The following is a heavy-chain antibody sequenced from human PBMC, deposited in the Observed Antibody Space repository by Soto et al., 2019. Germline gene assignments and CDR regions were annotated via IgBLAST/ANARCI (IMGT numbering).Heavy chain of an antibody. CDR1: GFTFSSYW. CDR2: INFGGGEK. V-gene: IGHV3-7*01. CDR3: AREGDGSRWFNYFDY. J-gene: IGHJ4*02. D-gene: IGHD6-13*01. Sequence: GGSLRLSCASSGFTFSSYWMSWVRQAPGRSLEWVANINFGGGEKYHVDSVEGRFDISRDNPKNSLYLEMNSLRAEDTAVYYCAREGDGSRWFNYFDYWGQGTQVTVSS.